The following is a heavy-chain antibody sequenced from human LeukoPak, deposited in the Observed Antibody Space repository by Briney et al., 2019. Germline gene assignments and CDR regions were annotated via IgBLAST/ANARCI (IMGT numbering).Heavy chain of an antibody. CDR3: ARDSWELQEWVDY. V-gene: IGHV4-39*07. D-gene: IGHD1-26*01. CDR1: GGSNSSSSHY. Sequence: TSETLSLTCTVSGGSNSSSSHYWGWIRQPSGKGLEWIGNIYYSGSTYYNPSLKSRVTISVDTSKNQFSLKLSSVTAADTAVYYCARDSWELQEWVDYWGQGTLVTVSS. J-gene: IGHJ4*02. CDR2: IYYSGST.